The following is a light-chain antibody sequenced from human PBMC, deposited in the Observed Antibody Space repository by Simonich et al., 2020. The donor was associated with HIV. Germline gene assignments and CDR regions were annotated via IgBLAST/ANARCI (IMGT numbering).Light chain of an antibody. CDR1: QRIRNY. CDR2: AAA. Sequence: DIQMTQSPSSLSASVGNRVTITFRAMQRIRNYLNWYQQEPGKDPKRLIYAAASLQSGVPSRFSGSGSGTDFTLTINNLQPEDFATYYCQQANSFPRTFGQGTKVEIK. J-gene: IGKJ1*01. CDR3: QQANSFPRT. V-gene: IGKV1-39*01.